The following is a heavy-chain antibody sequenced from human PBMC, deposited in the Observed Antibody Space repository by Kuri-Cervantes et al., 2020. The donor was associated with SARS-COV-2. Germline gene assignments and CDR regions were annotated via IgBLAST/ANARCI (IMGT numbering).Heavy chain of an antibody. V-gene: IGHV3-30-3*01. J-gene: IGHJ4*02. CDR2: ISYDGSNK. CDR1: GFTFSSYA. D-gene: IGHD1/OR15-1a*01. Sequence: GGSLRLSCAASGFTFSSYAMHWVRQAPGKGLEWVAVISYDGSNKYYADSVKGRFTISRDNAKNSLYLQMNSLRAEDTAVYYCARGGGSETTPIDYWGQGTLVTVSS. CDR3: ARGGGSETTPIDY.